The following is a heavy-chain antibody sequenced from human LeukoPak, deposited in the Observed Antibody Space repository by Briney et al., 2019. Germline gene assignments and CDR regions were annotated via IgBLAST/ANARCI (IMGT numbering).Heavy chain of an antibody. D-gene: IGHD2-8*01. V-gene: IGHV4-31*03. CDR2: IYYSGST. CDR1: GGSISSGGYY. CDR3: ARHRQYDADAFDI. J-gene: IGHJ3*02. Sequence: SQTLSLTCTVSGGSISSGGYYWSWIRQHPGKGLEWIGYIYYSGSTYYNPSLKSRVTISVDTSKNQFSLKLSSVTAADTAVYYCARHRQYDADAFDIWGRGTMVTVSS.